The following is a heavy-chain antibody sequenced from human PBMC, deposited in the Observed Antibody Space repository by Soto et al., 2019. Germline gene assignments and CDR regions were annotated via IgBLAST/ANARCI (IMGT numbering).Heavy chain of an antibody. CDR3: AGKDDKLGFYLS. D-gene: IGHD7-27*01. CDR1: GYPLTELS. J-gene: IGHJ5*02. V-gene: IGHV1-24*01. CDR2: FDPEDGET. Sequence: ASVKVSCKVSGYPLTELSMHWVRQAPGKGLEWMGGFDPEDGETIYAQKFQGRVTMTEDTSTDTAYMELSSLRSEDTAVYYCAGKDDKLGFYLSWGQGTLVTVSS.